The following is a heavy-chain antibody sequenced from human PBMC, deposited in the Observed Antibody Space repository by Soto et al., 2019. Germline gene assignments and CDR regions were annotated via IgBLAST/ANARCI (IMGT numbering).Heavy chain of an antibody. J-gene: IGHJ1*01. CDR3: ARSFGWYAIDH. CDR1: GASISSEQS. CDR2: IHHSVST. V-gene: IGHV4-4*02. Sequence: SETLSLTCAVSGASISSEQSWSWVRQPPGKGLEWIGEIHHSVSTNINPSLKSRVTMLVDKSKNQFSLMLSSLTAADTAVYYCARSFGWYAIDHWGQGTLVTVSS. D-gene: IGHD6-19*01.